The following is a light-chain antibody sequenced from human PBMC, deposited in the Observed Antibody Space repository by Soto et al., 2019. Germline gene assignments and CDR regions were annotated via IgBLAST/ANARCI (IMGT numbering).Light chain of an antibody. CDR3: QQLNSSLFT. CDR1: QDISSY. V-gene: IGKV1-9*01. Sequence: DIQLTQSPSFVPASLGDRATITGRASQDISSYLGWYQQTRGEAPKILIYGASTLQSGVPSRFRGRGSRTECTLTISSLQPEDVASYYGQQLNSSLFTFGQGTRLDI. CDR2: GAS. J-gene: IGKJ5*01.